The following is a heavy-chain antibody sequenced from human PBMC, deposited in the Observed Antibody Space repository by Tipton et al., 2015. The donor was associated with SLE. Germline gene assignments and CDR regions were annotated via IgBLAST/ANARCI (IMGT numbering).Heavy chain of an antibody. V-gene: IGHV3-48*01. CDR1: GFTFSSYS. J-gene: IGHJ5*02. CDR3: ARGYIAVNWFDP. D-gene: IGHD5-12*01. CDR2: ISGTGVL. Sequence: SLRLSCAASGFTFSSYSMNWVRQAPGKGLEWVSYISGTGVLLYADSVKGRFTISRDNSDNLLFLQMNSLRAEDTAVYYCARGYIAVNWFDPWGQGTLVTVSS.